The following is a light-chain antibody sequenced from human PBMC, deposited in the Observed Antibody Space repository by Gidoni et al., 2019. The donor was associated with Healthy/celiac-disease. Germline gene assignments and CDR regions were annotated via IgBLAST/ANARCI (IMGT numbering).Light chain of an antibody. CDR1: QRVRSY. V-gene: IGKV3-11*01. CDR2: DAS. J-gene: IGKJ2*01. CDR3: QQRSNWPRT. Sequence: EIVLTQSPATLSLSPWERATLSCRASQRVRSYLAWYQQKPGQAPRLLIYDASNRATGIPARFSGSGSGTDFTLTISILEPEDFAVYYCQQRSNWPRTFGQGTKLEIK.